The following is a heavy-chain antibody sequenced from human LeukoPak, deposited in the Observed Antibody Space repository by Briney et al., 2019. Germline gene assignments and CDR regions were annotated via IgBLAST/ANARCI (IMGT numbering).Heavy chain of an antibody. V-gene: IGHV1-2*02. CDR3: AREGNGLLSKDFEY. D-gene: IGHD2/OR15-2a*01. CDR2: IGPHSSAT. Sequence: ASMKVSCTSSGFTFTDYYIHSVRQAPGQGLEWMGYIGPHSSATSSPQEFQGRVTMTRDTSMSTAYMEMTRLTSDDTAVYYCAREGNGLLSKDFEYWGQGTLVTVSS. CDR1: GFTFTDYY. J-gene: IGHJ4*02.